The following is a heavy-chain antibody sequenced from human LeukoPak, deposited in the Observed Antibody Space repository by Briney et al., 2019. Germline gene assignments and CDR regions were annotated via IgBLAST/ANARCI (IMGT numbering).Heavy chain of an antibody. CDR1: GFTFSSYA. CDR3: AKGDYYDSSGSSYNYYYGMDV. Sequence: GASLRLSCAASGFTFSSYAMSWVRQAPGKGLEWVSAISGSGGSTYNADSVKGRFTISRDNSKNTLYLQMNSLRAEDTAVYYCAKGDYYDSSGSSYNYYYGMDVWGQGTTVTVSS. V-gene: IGHV3-23*01. CDR2: ISGSGGST. D-gene: IGHD3-22*01. J-gene: IGHJ6*02.